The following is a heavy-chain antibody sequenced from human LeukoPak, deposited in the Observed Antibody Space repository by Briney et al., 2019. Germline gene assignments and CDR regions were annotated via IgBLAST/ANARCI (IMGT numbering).Heavy chain of an antibody. CDR2: IYYSGST. CDR1: GGSISSYY. CDR3: AKDSGSENAFDI. Sequence: SETLSLTCTVSGGSISSYYWSRIRQPPGKGLEWIGYIYYSGSTNYNPSLKSRVTISVDTSKNQFSLKLSSVTAADTAVYYCAKDSGSENAFDIWGQGTMVTVSS. V-gene: IGHV4-59*01. J-gene: IGHJ3*02. D-gene: IGHD1-26*01.